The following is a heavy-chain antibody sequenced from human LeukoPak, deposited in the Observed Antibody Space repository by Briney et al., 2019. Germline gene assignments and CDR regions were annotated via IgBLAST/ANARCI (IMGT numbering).Heavy chain of an antibody. CDR2: ISGGGGYT. CDR3: AKDRSVLGYYGSGSYHL. J-gene: IGHJ4*02. CDR1: GFTFSIYA. Sequence: GGSLRLSCAASGFTFSIYAMSWVRQAPGKGLEWVSAISGGGGYTYYADSVKGRFTISRDNSKNTLYLQLNILRAEDTAVYYCAKDRSVLGYYGSGSYHLWGQGTLVTVSS. V-gene: IGHV3-23*01. D-gene: IGHD3-10*01.